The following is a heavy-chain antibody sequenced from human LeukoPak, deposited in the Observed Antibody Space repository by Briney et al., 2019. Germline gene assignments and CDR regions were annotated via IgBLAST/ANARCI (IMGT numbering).Heavy chain of an antibody. D-gene: IGHD6-19*01. CDR3: ARVDEWLATDY. J-gene: IGHJ4*02. CDR1: GFTFSSYE. V-gene: IGHV3-48*03. Sequence: PGGSLRISCAASGFTFSSYEMNWVRQAPGKGLEWVSYISRSGSTIYYADSVKGRFTISRDNAKNSLDLQVNSLRAEDTALYYCARVDEWLATDYWGQGTLVTVSS. CDR2: ISRSGSTI.